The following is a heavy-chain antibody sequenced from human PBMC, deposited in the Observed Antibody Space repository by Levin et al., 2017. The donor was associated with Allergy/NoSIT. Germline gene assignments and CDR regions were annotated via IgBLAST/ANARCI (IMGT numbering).Heavy chain of an antibody. CDR2: INHSGST. CDR1: GGSFSGYY. J-gene: IGHJ4*02. Sequence: SQTLSLTCAVYGGSFSGYYWSWIRQPPGKGLEWIGEINHSGSTNYNPSLKSRVTISVDTSKNQFSLKLSSVTAADTAVYYCARRMIQLWLLFRGPYYFDYWGQGTLVTVSS. D-gene: IGHD5-18*01. CDR3: ARRMIQLWLLFRGPYYFDY. V-gene: IGHV4-34*01.